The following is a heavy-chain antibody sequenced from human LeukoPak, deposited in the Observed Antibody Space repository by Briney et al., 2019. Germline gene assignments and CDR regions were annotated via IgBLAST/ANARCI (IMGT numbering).Heavy chain of an antibody. V-gene: IGHV1-2*02. J-gene: IGHJ4*02. Sequence: ASVKVSCKASGYTFTGYYMHWVRQAPGQGLEWMAWINPTSGATNYAQKFQGRVTLTRDTSISTAYMELNRLTSDDTAVYYCAVLLGVGDFDHWGQGTLVTVSS. CDR1: GYTFTGYY. CDR2: INPTSGAT. CDR3: AVLLGVGDFDH. D-gene: IGHD3-16*01.